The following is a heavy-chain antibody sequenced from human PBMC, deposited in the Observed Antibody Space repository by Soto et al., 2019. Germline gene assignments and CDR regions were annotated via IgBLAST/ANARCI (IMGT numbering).Heavy chain of an antibody. CDR1: GGSISGYY. Sequence: SETLSLTYTVSGGSISGYYWSWIRQPPGKGLECIGYISYSGSTNYNPALKSRVTISVDTSKKQFSLKLSSVTAADTAVYYCARGPALVRGGQYYYYGMDVWGQGTTVTVSS. V-gene: IGHV4-59*01. D-gene: IGHD3-10*01. CDR3: ARGPALVRGGQYYYYGMDV. J-gene: IGHJ6*02. CDR2: ISYSGST.